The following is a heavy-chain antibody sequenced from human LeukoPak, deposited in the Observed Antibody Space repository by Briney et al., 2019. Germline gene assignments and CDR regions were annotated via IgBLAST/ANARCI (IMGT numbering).Heavy chain of an antibody. D-gene: IGHD1-1*01. CDR1: GFTFSSYA. J-gene: IGHJ6*03. CDR2: ISSNGGST. V-gene: IGHV3-64*01. Sequence: PGGSLRLSCAASGFTFSSYAMHWVRQAPGKGLEYVSAISSNGGSTYYANSVKGRFTISRDNSKNTLYLQMGSLRSDDTAVYYCARERHRVPYYYYYYMDVWGKGTTVTVSS. CDR3: ARERHRVPYYYYYYMDV.